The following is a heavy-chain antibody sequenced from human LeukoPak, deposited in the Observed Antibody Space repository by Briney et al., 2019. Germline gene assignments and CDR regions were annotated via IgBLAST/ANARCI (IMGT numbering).Heavy chain of an antibody. Sequence: PSETLSLTCAVSGGSISSSNWWSWVRQPPGKGLEWIGEIYHSGSTNYNPSLKSRVTISVDKSKNQFSLKLSSVTAADTAVYYCARVPGTFYQWLVTRGMDGNYFDYWGQGTLVTVSS. V-gene: IGHV4-4*02. CDR1: GGSISSSNW. CDR2: IYHSGST. CDR3: ARVPGTFYQWLVTRGMDGNYFDY. D-gene: IGHD6-19*01. J-gene: IGHJ4*02.